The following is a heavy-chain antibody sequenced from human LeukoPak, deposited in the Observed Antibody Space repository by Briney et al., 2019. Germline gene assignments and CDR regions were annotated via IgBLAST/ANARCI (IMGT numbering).Heavy chain of an antibody. J-gene: IGHJ4*02. CDR3: ARGTLRDNRIFDY. V-gene: IGHV4-34*01. CDR2: INHSGST. Sequence: PSETLSLTCAVYGGSFSGYYWSWIRQPPGKGLEWIGEINHSGSTNYNPSLKSRVTISVDTSKNQFSLKLSSVTAADTAVYYCARGTLRDNRIFDYWGQGTLVTVSS. D-gene: IGHD3-22*01. CDR1: GGSFSGYY.